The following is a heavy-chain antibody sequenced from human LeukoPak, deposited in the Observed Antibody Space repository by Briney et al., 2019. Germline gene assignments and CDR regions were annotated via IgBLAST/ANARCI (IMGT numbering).Heavy chain of an antibody. J-gene: IGHJ4*02. CDR2: IYYSGST. CDR1: GCSISSYY. D-gene: IGHD4-17*01. Sequence: SETLSLTCTVSGCSISSYYWSWIRQPPGKGLEWIGYIYYSGSTNYNPSLKSRVTISVDTSKNQFSLKLSSVTAADTAVYYCASYGDFGYFDYWGQGTLVTVSS. CDR3: ASYGDFGYFDY. V-gene: IGHV4-59*01.